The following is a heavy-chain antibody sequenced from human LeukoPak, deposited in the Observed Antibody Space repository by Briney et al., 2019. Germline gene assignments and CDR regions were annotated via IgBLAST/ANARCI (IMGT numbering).Heavy chain of an antibody. J-gene: IGHJ4*02. CDR3: ARSQDIVLLPAGLGFDY. V-gene: IGHV4-34*12. D-gene: IGHD2-2*01. Sequence: SETLSLTCAVYGGSFNGYFWSWIRQPPGKGLEWIGEVIHSGSTKYNPSLKSRLTISVDMSKKQFSLKLSSVTAADTAVYYCARSQDIVLLPAGLGFDYWGQGALVTVSS. CDR1: GGSFNGYF. CDR2: VIHSGST.